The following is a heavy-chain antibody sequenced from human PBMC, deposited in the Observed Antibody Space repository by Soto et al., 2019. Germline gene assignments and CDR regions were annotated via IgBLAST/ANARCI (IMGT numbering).Heavy chain of an antibody. Sequence: SETMSRTCTLSGGSISSGGYYWSWIRQPPGKGLEWIGYIYYSGSTYYNPSLKSRVTISVDTSKNQFSLKLSSVTAADTAVYYCARAMVVTQNWFDPWGQGTLVTVSS. D-gene: IGHD2-21*02. CDR3: ARAMVVTQNWFDP. CDR2: IYYSGST. J-gene: IGHJ5*02. V-gene: IGHV4-30-4*01. CDR1: GGSISSGGYY.